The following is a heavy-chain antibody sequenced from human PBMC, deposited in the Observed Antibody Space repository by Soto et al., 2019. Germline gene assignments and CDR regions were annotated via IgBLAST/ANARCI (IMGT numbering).Heavy chain of an antibody. Sequence: QVQLVQSGAEVKKPGSSVKVSCKASGGTFSSYTISWVRQAPGQGLEWMGRIIPVLGLPNYAQKFQGRVTIAAEKSTSTAYMELSSLRSEDTAVYYCARDRCSSTTGARGCWYFDLWGRGTLVTVTS. V-gene: IGHV1-69*08. CDR3: ARDRCSSTTGARGCWYFDL. J-gene: IGHJ2*01. CDR1: GGTFSSYT. CDR2: IIPVLGLP. D-gene: IGHD2-2*01.